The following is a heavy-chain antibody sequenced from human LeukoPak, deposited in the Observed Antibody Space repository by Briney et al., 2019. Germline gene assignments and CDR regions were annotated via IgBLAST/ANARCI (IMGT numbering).Heavy chain of an antibody. CDR3: ARCQHSSGYYCYYGMDV. J-gene: IGHJ6*02. Sequence: ASVKVSCKSSGYTFTGYYMHWVRQAPGQGLEWMGWINPNSGGTNYAQKFQGRVTMTRDTSISTAYMELSRLRSDDTAVYYCARCQHSSGYYCYYGMDVWGQGTTVTVSS. CDR2: INPNSGGT. V-gene: IGHV1-2*02. CDR1: GYTFTGYY. D-gene: IGHD3-22*01.